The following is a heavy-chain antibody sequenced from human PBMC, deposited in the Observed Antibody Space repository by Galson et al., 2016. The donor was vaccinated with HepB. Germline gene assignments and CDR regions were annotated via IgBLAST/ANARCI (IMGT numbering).Heavy chain of an antibody. V-gene: IGHV5-51*03. J-gene: IGHJ4*02. CDR1: GDSFTNYL. CDR2: IYPGDSET. D-gene: IGHD4-17*01. CDR3: ARPGLMTTVTFFDY. Sequence: QSGAEVKKPGESLKISCKGSGDSFTNYLIGWVRQMPGKGLEWRGIIYPGDSETTYSPSFQGQVTISADKSINTAYLQWSSLKASGTAMYYCARPGLMTTVTFFDYWGQGTLVTVSS.